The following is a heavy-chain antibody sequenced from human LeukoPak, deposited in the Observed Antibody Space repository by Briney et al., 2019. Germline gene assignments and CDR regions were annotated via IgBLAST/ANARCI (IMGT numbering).Heavy chain of an antibody. J-gene: IGHJ4*02. D-gene: IGHD2-8*01. CDR2: ISSSSKNK. Sequence: GGSLRLSCAASGFTFRNYSMDWVRQAPGKGLEWISYISSSSKNKYYAASVKGRFTISRDDAGGSLYLQMNSLRAEDTAVYFCARGPLYAVTPAAYFDYWGQGILVTVSS. CDR3: ARGPLYAVTPAAYFDY. V-gene: IGHV3-48*01. CDR1: GFTFRNYS.